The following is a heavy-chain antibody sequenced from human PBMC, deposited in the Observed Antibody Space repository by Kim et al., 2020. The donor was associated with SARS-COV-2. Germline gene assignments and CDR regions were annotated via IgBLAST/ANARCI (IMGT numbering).Heavy chain of an antibody. CDR1: GLTFSNYW. CDR2: MIPDGSQK. CDR3: ATFWSGYFDY. D-gene: IGHD3-3*01. J-gene: IGHJ4*02. Sequence: GGSLRLSCAASGLTFSNYWMSWVRQAPGKGLEWVANMIPDGSQKYYVDSVKGRFTISRDNAEKSLDLQMNGLRAEATAVYYCATFWSGYFDYWGQGTVVT. V-gene: IGHV3-7*01.